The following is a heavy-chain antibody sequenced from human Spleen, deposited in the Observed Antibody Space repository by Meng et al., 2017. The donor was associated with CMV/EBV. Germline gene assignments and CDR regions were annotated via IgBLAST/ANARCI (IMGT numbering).Heavy chain of an antibody. J-gene: IGHJ4*02. CDR2: IRYDGRIE. D-gene: IGHD6-13*01. Sequence: SGFTFSNYGMHWVRQATGKGLEWVAFIRYDGRIEYYVDSVKGRFTISRDNPKSTLYLQMNSLRAEDTAIYYCAKDHIAVDGTGIDYWGQGTLVTVSS. CDR1: GFTFSNYG. V-gene: IGHV3-30*02. CDR3: AKDHIAVDGTGIDY.